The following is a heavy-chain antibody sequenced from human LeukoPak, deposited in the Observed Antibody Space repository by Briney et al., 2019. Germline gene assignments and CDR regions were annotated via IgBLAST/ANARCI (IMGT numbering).Heavy chain of an antibody. J-gene: IGHJ4*02. CDR3: ARARSVENNGYWGH. V-gene: IGHV3-7*01. CDR1: GFSFSSYW. D-gene: IGHD5-18*01. Sequence: GGSLRLSCAASGFSFSSYWMTWVRRAPGKGLERVANIKEDSSHIYYVESVKGRFTISRDNAKSSLYLQMNSLRVEDSAVYYCARARSVENNGYWGHWGQGTLVTVSS. CDR2: IKEDSSHI.